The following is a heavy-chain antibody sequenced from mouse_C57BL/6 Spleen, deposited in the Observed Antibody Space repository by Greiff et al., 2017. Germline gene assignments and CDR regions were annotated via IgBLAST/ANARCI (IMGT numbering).Heavy chain of an antibody. CDR3: ARGTVVADYWYFDV. V-gene: IGHV1-18*01. Sequence: EVQLQQSGPELVKPGASVKIPCKASGYTFTDYNMDWVKQSHGKSLEWIGDINPNNGGTIYNQKFKGKATLTVDKSSNTAYMELRSLTSEDTAVYYCARGTVVADYWYFDVWGTGTTVTVSS. D-gene: IGHD1-1*01. CDR1: GYTFTDYN. CDR2: INPNNGGT. J-gene: IGHJ1*03.